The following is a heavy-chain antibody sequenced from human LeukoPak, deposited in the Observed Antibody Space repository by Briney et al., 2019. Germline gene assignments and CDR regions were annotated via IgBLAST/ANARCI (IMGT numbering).Heavy chain of an antibody. D-gene: IGHD2-2*02. CDR3: ASFCSSTSCYTRWNFGY. CDR1: GGTFSSYA. V-gene: IGHV1-69*13. CDR2: IIPIFGTA. Sequence: WASVKVSCKASGGTFSSYAISWARQAPGQGLEWMGGIIPIFGTANYAQKFQGRVTITADESTSTAYMELSSLRSEDTAVYYCASFCSSTSCYTRWNFGYWGQGTLVTVSS. J-gene: IGHJ4*02.